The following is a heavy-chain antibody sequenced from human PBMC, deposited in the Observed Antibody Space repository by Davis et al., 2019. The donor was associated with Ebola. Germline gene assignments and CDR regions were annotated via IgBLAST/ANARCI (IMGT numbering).Heavy chain of an antibody. CDR3: ARSRGIVVVNLDY. Sequence: GGSLRLSCAASGFTFSSYAMYWVRQAPGKGLEWVAVMSYDGSNKYHADSVKGRFTISRDNSKNTLYLQMNSLRAEDTAVYYCARSRGIVVVNLDYWGQGTLVTVSS. D-gene: IGHD2-21*01. V-gene: IGHV3-30*04. J-gene: IGHJ4*02. CDR1: GFTFSSYA. CDR2: MSYDGSNK.